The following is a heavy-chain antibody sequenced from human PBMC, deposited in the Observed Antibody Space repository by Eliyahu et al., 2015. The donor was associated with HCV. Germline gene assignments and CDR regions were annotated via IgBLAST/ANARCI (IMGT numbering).Heavy chain of an antibody. V-gene: IGHV3-23*01. CDR1: GFMFSSYA. J-gene: IGHJ4*02. D-gene: IGHD3-16*01. CDR3: AKLGELSH. Sequence: EVQLLESGGGLVQPGGSLRLSCAASGFMFSSYAMSWVRQAPGKGLEWVSTSGGSGDKTYYADSVKGRFTISRDNSKNTLYLQMNSLRADDTAVYYCAKLGELSHWGQGTPVTVSS. CDR2: SGGSGDKT.